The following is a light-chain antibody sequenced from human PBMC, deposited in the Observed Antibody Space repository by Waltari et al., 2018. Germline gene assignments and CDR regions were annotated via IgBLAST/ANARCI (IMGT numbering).Light chain of an antibody. CDR3: CSYAGSSTYVV. Sequence: QSALTQPASVSGSPGQSITISCTGTSSAVGSYNLVPRYQQHPGKAPKLMIYEGSKRPSGVSNRFSGSKSGNTASLTISGLQAEDEADYYCCSYAGSSTYVVFGGGTKLTVL. V-gene: IGLV2-23*01. CDR1: SSAVGSYNL. J-gene: IGLJ2*01. CDR2: EGS.